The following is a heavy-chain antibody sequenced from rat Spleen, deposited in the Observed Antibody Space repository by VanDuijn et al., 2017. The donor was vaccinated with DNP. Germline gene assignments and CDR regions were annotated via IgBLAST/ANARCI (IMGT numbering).Heavy chain of an antibody. J-gene: IGHJ4*01. CDR3: ARWPGYNPPYAMDA. V-gene: IGHV3-3*01. Sequence: EVQLQESGPGLVKPSQSLSLTCSVTGYSITSSYRWSWIRKFPGNKLEWMGSINSAGTTKYNPSLKSRISITRDTSKNQLFLQVNSVTTEDTATYYCARWPGYNPPYAMDAWGQGTSVTVSS. D-gene: IGHD1-4*01. CDR1: GYSITSSYR. CDR2: INSAGTT.